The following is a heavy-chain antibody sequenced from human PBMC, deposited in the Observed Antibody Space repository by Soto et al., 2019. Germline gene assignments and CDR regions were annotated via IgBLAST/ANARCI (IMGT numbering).Heavy chain of an antibody. D-gene: IGHD5-18*01. J-gene: IGHJ5*02. CDR3: AKDFLTYSYEENWFDP. CDR1: GFTFSSYG. V-gene: IGHV3-30*18. CDR2: ISYDGRNK. Sequence: QVQLVESGGGVVQPGRSLRLSCAASGFTFSSYGMHWVRQAPGKGLERVAVISYDGRNKYYADSVKGRFTISRDNAKNTVYLQMNSLRAEDTAVYYCAKDFLTYSYEENWFDPWGQGTLVTVSS.